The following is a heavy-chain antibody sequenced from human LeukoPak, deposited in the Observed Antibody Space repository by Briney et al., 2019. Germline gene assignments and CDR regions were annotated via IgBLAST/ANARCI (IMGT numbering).Heavy chain of an antibody. D-gene: IGHD6-13*01. CDR1: GFSVSNNY. CDR2: IYSRGGT. Sequence: PGGSLRLSCAVSGFSVSNNYMNWVRQAPGKGLEWVSLIYSRGGTSYADSVKGRFTISRVSSKNTLFLQMNSLRVEDTAVYYCARDPPGIAASGTYYWGQGTLVTVSS. CDR3: ARDPPGIAASGTYY. V-gene: IGHV3-53*01. J-gene: IGHJ4*02.